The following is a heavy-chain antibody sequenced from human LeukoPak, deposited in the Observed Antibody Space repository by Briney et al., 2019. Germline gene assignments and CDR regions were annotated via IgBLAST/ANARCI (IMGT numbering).Heavy chain of an antibody. Sequence: PGRSLRLSCAASGFTFSSYAMHWVRQAPGKGLEWVAVISYDGSNKYYADSVKGRFTISRDNSKNTLYLQMNSLRAEDTAVYYCARESIAARARPRYFDLWGRGTLVTVSS. J-gene: IGHJ2*01. CDR3: ARESIAARARPRYFDL. CDR2: ISYDGSNK. CDR1: GFTFSSYA. D-gene: IGHD6-6*01. V-gene: IGHV3-30-3*01.